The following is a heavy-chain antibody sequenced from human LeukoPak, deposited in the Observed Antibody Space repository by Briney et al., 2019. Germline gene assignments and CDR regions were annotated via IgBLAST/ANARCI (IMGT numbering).Heavy chain of an antibody. J-gene: IGHJ4*02. CDR2: IYYSGST. V-gene: IGHV4-59*01. D-gene: IGHD1-1*01. CDR3: ARGRWRLDY. CDR1: GGSISSYY. Sequence: SETLSLTCTVSGGSISSYYWSWIRQPPGKGLEWIGYIYYSGSTNYDPSLKSRVTISVDTSKNQFSLKLSSVTAADTAVYYCARGRWRLDYWGQGTLLTVSS.